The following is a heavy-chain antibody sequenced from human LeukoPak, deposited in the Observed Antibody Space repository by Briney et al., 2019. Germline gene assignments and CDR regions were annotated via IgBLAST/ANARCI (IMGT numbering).Heavy chain of an antibody. D-gene: IGHD4-23*01. J-gene: IGHJ4*02. CDR2: ISAYNGNT. Sequence: ASVEVSCKASGYTFTSYGISWVRQAPGQGLEWMGWISAYNGNTNYAQKLQGRVTMTTDTSTSTAYMELRSLRSDDTAVYYCARALDYGGNFDYWGQGTLVTVSS. CDR3: ARALDYGGNFDY. V-gene: IGHV1-18*01. CDR1: GYTFTSYG.